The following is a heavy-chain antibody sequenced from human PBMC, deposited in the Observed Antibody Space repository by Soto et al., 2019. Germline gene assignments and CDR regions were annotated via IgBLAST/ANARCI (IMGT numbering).Heavy chain of an antibody. V-gene: IGHV1-8*01. J-gene: IGHJ6*02. D-gene: IGHD3-16*02. CDR2: MYPNSGNT. Sequence: ASVKVSCKASGYTFTSYDINWVRQATGQGLEWMGWMYPNSGNTGYAQKFQGRVTMTRNTSISTAYMELSSLRSAETAVDYCARGREDYVGGSYRDYYYGMDVWGQGTTVTVSS. CDR3: ARGREDYVGGSYRDYYYGMDV. CDR1: GYTFTSYD.